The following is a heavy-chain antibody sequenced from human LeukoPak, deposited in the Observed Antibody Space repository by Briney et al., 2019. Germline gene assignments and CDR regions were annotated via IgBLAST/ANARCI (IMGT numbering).Heavy chain of an antibody. D-gene: IGHD6-6*01. CDR3: ARHDAGIAARPFDN. Sequence: SETRSLTCTVSGGSISTYYWSWIRRPPGKGLDWIAYINAGGPANYNPSLNRRITISVDTSKNQFSLKLSSGTAADTAVYYCARHDAGIAARPFDNWGQGTLVTVSS. J-gene: IGHJ4*02. CDR1: GGSISTYY. CDR2: INAGGPA. V-gene: IGHV4-4*09.